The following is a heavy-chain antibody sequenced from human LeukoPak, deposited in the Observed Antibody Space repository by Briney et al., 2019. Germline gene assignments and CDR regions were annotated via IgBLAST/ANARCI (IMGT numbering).Heavy chain of an antibody. D-gene: IGHD2-2*01. CDR2: IYYSGST. V-gene: IGHV4-59*01. CDR1: GGSISSYY. CDR3: ARVPGSGYCSSTSCLSFDY. Sequence: SETLSLTCTVSGGSISSYYWSWIRQPPGKGLEWIGYIYYSGSTNYNPSPKSRVTISVDTSKNQFSLKLSSVTAADTAVYYCARVPGSGYCSSTSCLSFDYWGQGTLVTVSS. J-gene: IGHJ4*02.